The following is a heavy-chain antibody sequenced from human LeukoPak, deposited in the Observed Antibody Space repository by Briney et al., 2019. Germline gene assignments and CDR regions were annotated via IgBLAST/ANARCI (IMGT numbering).Heavy chain of an antibody. CDR3: ARRLSIVGANFFDY. V-gene: IGHV3-48*03. Sequence: PGGSLRLSCAVSGFTFSNYEMNWVRQAPGKGLEWVSYIPSSGSTIYYADSVKGRFTISRDNAKNSLYLQMNSLRAEDTAVYYRARRLSIVGANFFDYWGQGTLVTVSS. CDR1: GFTFSNYE. CDR2: IPSSGSTI. J-gene: IGHJ4*02. D-gene: IGHD1-26*01.